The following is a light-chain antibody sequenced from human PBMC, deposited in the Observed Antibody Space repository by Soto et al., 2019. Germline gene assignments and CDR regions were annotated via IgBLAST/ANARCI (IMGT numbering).Light chain of an antibody. CDR2: EVS. J-gene: IGLJ3*02. V-gene: IGLV2-8*01. Sequence: QSALIQPPSASGSPGQSVTISCTGTSSDVGGYNYVSWYQQHPGKAPKVTIYEVSKRPSGVPDRFSGSKSGNTASRTVSGLQAEDEADYYCSSYAGSNNLVFGGGTKLTVL. CDR1: SSDVGGYNY. CDR3: SSYAGSNNLV.